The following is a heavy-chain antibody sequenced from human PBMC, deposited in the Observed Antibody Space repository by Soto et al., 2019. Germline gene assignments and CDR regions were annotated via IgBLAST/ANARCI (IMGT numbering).Heavy chain of an antibody. CDR1: SGSISSTIYS. Sequence: PSETLSLTCTVSSGSISSTIYSWDWIRQPPGKGLEWIGSIFYSGSTYYNPPLKSRVTISVDTSKNQFSLTLTSVTAADTAVYYCARQCRGVTCHWFVPWGQGTLVIVSS. D-gene: IGHD2-15*01. CDR2: IFYSGST. V-gene: IGHV4-39*01. CDR3: ARQCRGVTCHWFVP. J-gene: IGHJ5*02.